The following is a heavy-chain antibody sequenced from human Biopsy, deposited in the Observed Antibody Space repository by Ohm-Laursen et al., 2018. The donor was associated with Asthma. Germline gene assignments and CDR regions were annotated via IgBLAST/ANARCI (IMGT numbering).Heavy chain of an antibody. CDR1: GYTFRSYG. CDR2: ISPFTGDT. CDR3: ARHPYNFGGFDY. V-gene: IGHV1-18*04. D-gene: IGHD5-24*01. J-gene: IGHJ4*02. Sequence: GASVKVSCKASGYTFRSYGVSWVRQAPGQGLEWMGWISPFTGDTHFGQKFQGRVTMTTDTSTDTAYMELRSLRSDDTVVYYCARHPYNFGGFDYWGQGSLVLVSS.